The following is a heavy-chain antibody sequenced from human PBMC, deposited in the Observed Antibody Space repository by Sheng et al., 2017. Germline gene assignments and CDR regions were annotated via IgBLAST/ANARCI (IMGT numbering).Heavy chain of an antibody. J-gene: IGHJ4*02. CDR2: IDWDDDK. CDR1: GFSLSTSGMR. D-gene: IGHD3-10*01. CDR3: ARVMVQGVIMLPLDY. Sequence: QVTLKESGPALVKPTQTLTLTCTFSGFSLSTSGMRVSWIRQPPGKALEWLARIDWDDDKYCSTSLKTRLTISKATSKNQVVLTMNSLRAEDTAVYYCARVMVQGVIMLPLDYWGQGTLVTVSS. V-gene: IGHV2-70*03.